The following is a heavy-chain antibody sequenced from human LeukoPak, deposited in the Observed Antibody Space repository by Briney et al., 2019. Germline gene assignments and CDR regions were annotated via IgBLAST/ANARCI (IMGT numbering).Heavy chain of an antibody. CDR2: INWNGGST. CDR3: ARTGFGELSWFDP. D-gene: IGHD3-10*01. Sequence: PGGSLRLSCAASGFTFSSYSMNWVRQAPGKGLEWVSGINWNGGSTGYADSVKGRFTISRDNAKNSLYLQMNSLRAEDTALYYCARTGFGELSWFDPWGQGTLVTVSS. V-gene: IGHV3-20*04. CDR1: GFTFSSYS. J-gene: IGHJ5*02.